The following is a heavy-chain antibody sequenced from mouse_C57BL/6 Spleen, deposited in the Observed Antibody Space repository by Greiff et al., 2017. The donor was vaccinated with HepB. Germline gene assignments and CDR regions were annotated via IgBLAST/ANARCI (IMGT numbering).Heavy chain of an antibody. CDR2: IDPSDSYT. J-gene: IGHJ1*03. CDR1: GYTFTSYW. CDR3: ARIAEYFDV. V-gene: IGHV1-69*01. Sequence: QVQLQQPGAELVMPGASVKLSCKASGYTFTSYWMHWVKQRPGQGLEWIGEIDPSDSYTNYNQKFKGKSTLTVNKSSSTAYMQLSSLTSEDSAVYYCARIAEYFDVWGTGTTVTVSS.